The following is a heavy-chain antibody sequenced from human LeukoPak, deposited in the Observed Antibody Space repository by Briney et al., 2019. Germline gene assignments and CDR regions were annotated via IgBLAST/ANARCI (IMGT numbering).Heavy chain of an antibody. CDR1: GFTFSSYS. CDR2: ISGSSSTI. V-gene: IGHV3-48*04. D-gene: IGHD1-26*01. CDR3: AAYSGSWGIYYFDY. J-gene: IGHJ4*02. Sequence: GGSLRLSCAASGFTFSSYSMNWVRQAPGKGLEWVSYISGSSSTIYYADSVKGRFTISRDNAKNSLYLQMNSLRAEDTAVYYCAAYSGSWGIYYFDYWGQGTLVTVSS.